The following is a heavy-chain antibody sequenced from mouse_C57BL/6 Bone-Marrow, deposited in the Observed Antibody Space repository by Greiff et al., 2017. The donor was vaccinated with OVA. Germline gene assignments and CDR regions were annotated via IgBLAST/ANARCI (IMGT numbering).Heavy chain of an antibody. V-gene: IGHV5-6*02. D-gene: IGHD2-1*01. CDR3: ARRGGNYGFDY. CDR2: ISSGGSYT. CDR1: GFTFSSYG. J-gene: IGHJ2*01. Sequence: DVKLQESGGDLVKPGGSLKLSCAASGFTFSSYGMSWVRQTPDKRLEWVATISSGGSYTYYPDSVKGRFTITRDNAKNTLYLQMSSLKSEDTAMYYCARRGGNYGFDYWGQGTTLTVSS.